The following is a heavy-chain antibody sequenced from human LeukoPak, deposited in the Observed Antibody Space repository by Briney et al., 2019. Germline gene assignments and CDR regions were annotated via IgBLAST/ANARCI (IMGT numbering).Heavy chain of an antibody. CDR2: IKQDGSEK. V-gene: IGHV3-7*01. D-gene: IGHD3-10*01. CDR3: ARDTGELSPTPIWFDP. Sequence: GGSLRLSCAASGFTFSSYWMSWVRQAPGEGLEWVANIKQDGSEKYYVDSVKGRFTISRDNAKNSLYLQMNSLRAEDTAVYYCARDTGELSPTPIWFDPWGQGTLVTVSS. J-gene: IGHJ5*02. CDR1: GFTFSSYW.